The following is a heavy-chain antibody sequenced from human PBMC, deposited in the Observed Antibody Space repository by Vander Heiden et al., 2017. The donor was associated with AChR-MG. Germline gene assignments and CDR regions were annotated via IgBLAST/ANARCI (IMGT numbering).Heavy chain of an antibody. CDR3: GRLVAYDNSGYSLVGGRFFDY. D-gene: IGHD3-22*01. J-gene: IGHJ4*02. CDR1: GGSFTSSSYY. V-gene: IGHV4-39*01. CDR2: LSYSEST. Sequence: QLQLQESGPGLVQPSETLSLTCTVSGGSFTSSSYYWGWIRPPPGKGLAWIGSLSYSESTYYNPSLKSRVTISVDTSRNQFSLSLSAVNAADTAMYYCGRLVAYDNSGYSLVGGRFFDYWGQGILVTISS.